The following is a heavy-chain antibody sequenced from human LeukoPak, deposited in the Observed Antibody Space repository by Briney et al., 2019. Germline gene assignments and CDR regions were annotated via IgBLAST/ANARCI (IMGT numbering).Heavy chain of an antibody. CDR1: GFTFSSYA. CDR2: ISYDGSNK. D-gene: IGHD6-13*01. V-gene: IGHV3-30-3*01. CDR3: ARTRIAAANYFDY. Sequence: PGRSLRLSCAASGFTFSSYAMHWVRQAPGKGLEWVAVISYDGSNKYYADSVKGRFTISRDNSKNTLYLQMNSLRAEDTAVHYCARTRIAAANYFDYWGQGTLVTVSS. J-gene: IGHJ4*02.